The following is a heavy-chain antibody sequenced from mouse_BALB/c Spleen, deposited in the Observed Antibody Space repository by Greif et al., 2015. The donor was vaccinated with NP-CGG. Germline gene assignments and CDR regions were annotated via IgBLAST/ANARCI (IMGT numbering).Heavy chain of an antibody. V-gene: IGHV5-15*02. Sequence: EVKLMESGGGLVQPGGSRKLSCAASGFTFSDYGMAWVRQAPGKGPEWVAFISNLAYSIYYADTVTGRFTISRENAKNTLYLEMSSLRSEGTAMYYCARGLYDYLDYWGQGTTLTVSS. CDR2: ISNLAYSI. CDR3: ARGLYDYLDY. J-gene: IGHJ2*01. CDR1: GFTFSDYG. D-gene: IGHD2-3*01.